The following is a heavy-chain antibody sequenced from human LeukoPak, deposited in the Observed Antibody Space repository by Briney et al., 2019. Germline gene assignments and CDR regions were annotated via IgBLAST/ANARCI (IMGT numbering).Heavy chain of an antibody. CDR1: GYTFTSYE. J-gene: IGHJ6*02. Sequence: ASVKVSCKASGYTFTSYEINWVRQATGQGLEWMGWINPDNGNTGYAQKFQGRVTMTRNTSITTAYMEVSSLRSEDAAVYYCATNGGRAVYGYYYYVMDVWGQGTTVTVSS. D-gene: IGHD1-14*01. CDR2: INPDNGNT. CDR3: ATNGGRAVYGYYYYVMDV. V-gene: IGHV1-8*02.